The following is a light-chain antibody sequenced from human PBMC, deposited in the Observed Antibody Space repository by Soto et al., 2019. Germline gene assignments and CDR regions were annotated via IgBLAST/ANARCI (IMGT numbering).Light chain of an antibody. CDR1: SSNIGAGYD. J-gene: IGLJ2*01. CDR2: GNS. V-gene: IGLV1-40*01. CDR3: QSYDSSRSGVE. Sequence: QSVLTQPPSVSGAPGQRVTISCTGSSSNIGAGYDVHWYQQLPGTAPKLLIYGNSNRPSGVPDRFSGYKSGTSASLAITGLQAEDEADYYCQSYDSSRSGVEFGGGTKVTVL.